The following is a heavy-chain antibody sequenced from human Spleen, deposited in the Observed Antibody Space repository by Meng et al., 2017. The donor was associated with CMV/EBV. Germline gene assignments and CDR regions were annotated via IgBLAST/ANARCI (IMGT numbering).Heavy chain of an antibody. V-gene: IGHV4-34*01. D-gene: IGHD2-2*01. Sequence: SETLSLTCAVYGGSFSGYYWSWIRQPPGKGLEWIGEINHSGSTNYNPSLKSRVTISVDTSKNQFSLKLSSVTAADTAVYYCARAVDQDAFDIWGQGTMVT. J-gene: IGHJ3*02. CDR3: ARAVDQDAFDI. CDR1: GGSFSGYY. CDR2: INHSGST.